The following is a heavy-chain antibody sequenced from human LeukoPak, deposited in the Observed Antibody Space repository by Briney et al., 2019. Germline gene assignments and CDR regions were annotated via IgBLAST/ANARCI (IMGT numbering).Heavy chain of an antibody. D-gene: IGHD6-19*01. Sequence: ASVKVSCKASGYTFTGYYMHWVRQATGQGLEWMGWINPNSGGTNYAQKFQGRVTMTRDTSISTAYMELSRLRSDDTAVYYCARGSIAVAGTPYYYYYYMDVWGKGTTVTISS. CDR3: ARGSIAVAGTPYYYYYYMDV. CDR2: INPNSGGT. V-gene: IGHV1-2*02. J-gene: IGHJ6*03. CDR1: GYTFTGYY.